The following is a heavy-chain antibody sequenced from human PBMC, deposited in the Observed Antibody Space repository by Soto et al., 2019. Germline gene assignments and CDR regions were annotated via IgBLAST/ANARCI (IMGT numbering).Heavy chain of an antibody. D-gene: IGHD1-26*01. J-gene: IGHJ5*02. Sequence: ASVKVSCKVSGYTLTELSMHWVRQAPGKGLEWMGGFDPEDGETIYAQKFQGRVTITADESTSTAYMELSSLRSEDTAVYYCARDREEWELLPWFDPWGQGTLVTVSS. V-gene: IGHV1-24*01. CDR1: GYTLTELS. CDR3: ARDREEWELLPWFDP. CDR2: FDPEDGET.